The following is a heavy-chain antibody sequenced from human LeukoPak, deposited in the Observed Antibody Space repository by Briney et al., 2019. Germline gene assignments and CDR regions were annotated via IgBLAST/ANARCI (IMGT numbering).Heavy chain of an antibody. Sequence: GGSLRLSCAASGFTFDDYGMSWVRQAPGKGLEWVSGINWNGGSTGYADSVKGRFTISRDNAKNSLYLQMNSLRAEDMALYYCARRGIAVANDYWGQGALVTVSS. CDR1: GFTFDDYG. CDR3: ARRGIAVANDY. D-gene: IGHD6-19*01. J-gene: IGHJ4*02. CDR2: INWNGGST. V-gene: IGHV3-20*04.